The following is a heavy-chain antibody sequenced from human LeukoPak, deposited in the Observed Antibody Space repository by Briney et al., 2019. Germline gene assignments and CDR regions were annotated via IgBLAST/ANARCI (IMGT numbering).Heavy chain of an antibody. V-gene: IGHV3-48*03. CDR2: ISSSGNTI. CDR3: ARGPSIAARYDAFDS. CDR1: EFTFTSYE. J-gene: IGHJ3*02. Sequence: GGSLRLSCAASEFTFTSYELNWVRQAPGKGLEWVSYISSSGNTISYAESVKGRFTISRDNAKNSLYLQVISLRAEDTAVYYCARGPSIAARYDAFDSWGQGTMVTASS. D-gene: IGHD6-6*01.